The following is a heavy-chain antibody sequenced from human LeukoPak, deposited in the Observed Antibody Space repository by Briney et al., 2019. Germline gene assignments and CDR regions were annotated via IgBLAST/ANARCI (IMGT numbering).Heavy chain of an antibody. CDR2: IIPIFGTA. D-gene: IGHD3-16*01. CDR1: GGTFSSYA. J-gene: IGHJ6*03. Sequence: ASVKVSCKASGGTFSSYAISWVRQAPGQGLEWMGRIIPIFGTANYAQKFQGRVTITTDESTSTAYMELSSLRSEDTAVYYCARDHNYDYVWGYYMDLWGKGTTVTVSS. CDR3: ARDHNYDYVWGYYMDL. V-gene: IGHV1-69*05.